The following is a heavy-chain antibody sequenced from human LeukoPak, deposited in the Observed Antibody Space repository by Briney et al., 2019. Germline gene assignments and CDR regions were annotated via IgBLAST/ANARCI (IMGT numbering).Heavy chain of an antibody. CDR3: ARIAIFGVVTHNDY. CDR1: GGTFSSYA. D-gene: IGHD3-3*01. CDR2: IIPIFGTA. Sequence: SVKVSCKASGGTFSSYAISWVRQAPGQGLEWMGGIIPIFGTANYAQKFQGRVTITADESTSTAYMELSSPRSEDTAVYYCARIAIFGVVTHNDYWGQGTLVTVSS. J-gene: IGHJ4*02. V-gene: IGHV1-69*13.